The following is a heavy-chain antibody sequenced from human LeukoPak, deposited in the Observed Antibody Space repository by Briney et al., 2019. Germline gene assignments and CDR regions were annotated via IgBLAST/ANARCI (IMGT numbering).Heavy chain of an antibody. Sequence: PSETLSLTCTVSGGSISSSSYYWGWIRQPPGKGLEWIGSIYYSGSTYYNPSLKSRVTISVDTSKNQFSLKLSSVTAADTAVYYCAKSSQGYRMARGVIEDYWGQGTLVTVSS. CDR2: IYYSGST. J-gene: IGHJ4*02. D-gene: IGHD3-10*01. CDR1: GGSISSSSYY. CDR3: AKSSQGYRMARGVIEDY. V-gene: IGHV4-39*07.